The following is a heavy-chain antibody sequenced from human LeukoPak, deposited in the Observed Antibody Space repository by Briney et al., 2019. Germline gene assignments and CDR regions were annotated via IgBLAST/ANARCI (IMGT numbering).Heavy chain of an antibody. Sequence: GGSLRLSCAASGFTFSSYAMGWVRQAPGKGLEWVSAITASGGNTYYADSVKGRFTISRDNSKNTLYLQMNSLRAEDTAVYYCAKDQQWLGDAFDIWGQGTMVTVSS. CDR2: ITASGGNT. CDR3: AKDQQWLGDAFDI. CDR1: GFTFSSYA. V-gene: IGHV3-23*01. D-gene: IGHD6-19*01. J-gene: IGHJ3*02.